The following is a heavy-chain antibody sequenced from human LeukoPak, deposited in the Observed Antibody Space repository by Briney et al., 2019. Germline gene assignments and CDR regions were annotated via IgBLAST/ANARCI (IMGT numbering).Heavy chain of an antibody. J-gene: IGHJ4*02. CDR3: AKVPDYYDSSGYCHFDY. CDR1: GFTFSSYA. Sequence: PGGSLRLSCAASGFTFSSYAMSWVRQAPGKGLEWVSAISGSGGSTYYADSVKGRFTISRDNSKNTLYLQMNSLRAEDTAVYYCAKVPDYYDSSGYCHFDYWGQGTLVTVSS. CDR2: ISGSGGST. V-gene: IGHV3-23*01. D-gene: IGHD3-22*01.